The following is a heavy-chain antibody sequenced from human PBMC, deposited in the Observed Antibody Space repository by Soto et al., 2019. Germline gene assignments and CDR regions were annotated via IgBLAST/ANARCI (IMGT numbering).Heavy chain of an antibody. Sequence: GGSLRLSCAASGFTFSSYGMHWVRQAPGKGLEWVAVISYDGSNKYYADSVKGRFTISRDNSKNTLYLQMNSLRAEDTAVYYCAKGNVLLWFGELSTWGQGTLVTVSS. V-gene: IGHV3-30*18. J-gene: IGHJ5*02. CDR2: ISYDGSNK. D-gene: IGHD3-10*01. CDR1: GFTFSSYG. CDR3: AKGNVLLWFGELST.